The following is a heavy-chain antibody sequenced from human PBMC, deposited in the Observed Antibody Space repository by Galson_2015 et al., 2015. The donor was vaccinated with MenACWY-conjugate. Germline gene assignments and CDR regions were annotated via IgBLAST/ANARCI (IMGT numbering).Heavy chain of an antibody. V-gene: IGHV3-11*06. D-gene: IGHD2-15*01. Sequence: SPRPSFGAPGFAFRGFYMSLNRQAPGKGLGGGLYIRRRSRYTGYGESVKGRFTISRDNAQNSLYLQMNSLRAEDTAVYYCARCSGGSCIWVDPWGQGTLVTVSS. CDR1: GFAFRGFY. CDR2: IRRRSRYT. CDR3: ARCSGGSCIWVDP. J-gene: IGHJ5*02.